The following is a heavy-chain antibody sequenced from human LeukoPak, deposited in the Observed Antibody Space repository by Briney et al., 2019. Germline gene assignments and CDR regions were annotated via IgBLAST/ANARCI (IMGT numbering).Heavy chain of an antibody. V-gene: IGHV3-21*01. CDR3: ARDHYYDSSGYNGWFDP. D-gene: IGHD3-22*01. CDR2: ISSSSSYI. CDR1: GSTFSNYS. J-gene: IGHJ5*02. Sequence: PGGSLRLSCAASGSTFSNYSMNWVRQAPGKGLEWVSSISSSSSYIYYADSVKGQFTISRDNAKNSLYLQMNSLRAEDTAVYYCARDHYYDSSGYNGWFDPWGQGTLVTVSS.